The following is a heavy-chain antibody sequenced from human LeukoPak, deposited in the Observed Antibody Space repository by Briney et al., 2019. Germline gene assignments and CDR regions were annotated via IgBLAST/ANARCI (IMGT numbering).Heavy chain of an antibody. J-gene: IGHJ6*02. CDR1: GFTFSNAW. CDR3: TTRMYSIAYGMDV. D-gene: IGHD1-26*01. V-gene: IGHV3-15*01. Sequence: PGGSLRLSCAASGFTFSNAWMSWVRQAPGKGLEWVGRIKSKTDGGTTDFAAPVKGRFTISRDDSKNTLYLQMNSLKTEDTAVYYCTTRMYSIAYGMDVWGQGTTVTVSS. CDR2: IKSKTDGGTT.